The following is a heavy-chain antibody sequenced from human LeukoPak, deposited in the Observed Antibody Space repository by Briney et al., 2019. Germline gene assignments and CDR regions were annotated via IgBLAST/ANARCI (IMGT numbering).Heavy chain of an antibody. D-gene: IGHD6-6*01. CDR2: IIPIFGTA. V-gene: IGHV1-69*01. Sequence: SVKVSCKASGGTFSSYAISWVRQAPGQGLEWMGGIIPIFGTANYAQKFQGRVTITADESTSTAYMELSSLRSEDTAVYYCASRRGPRPYYYYYYGMDVWGQGTTVTVSS. CDR3: ASRRGPRPYYYYYYGMDV. CDR1: GGTFSSYA. J-gene: IGHJ6*02.